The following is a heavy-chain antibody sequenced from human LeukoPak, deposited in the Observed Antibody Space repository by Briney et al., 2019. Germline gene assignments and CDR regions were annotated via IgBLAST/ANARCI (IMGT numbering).Heavy chain of an antibody. CDR2: INHSGST. Sequence: SETLSLTCAVYGGSFSGYYWSWIRQPPGKGLEWIGEINHSGSTNYNPSLKSRVTISVDTSKNQFSLKLSSVTAADTAVYYCARFRTSGWYWAYWGQGTLVTVSS. CDR1: GGSFSGYY. J-gene: IGHJ4*02. D-gene: IGHD6-19*01. CDR3: ARFRTSGWYWAY. V-gene: IGHV4-34*01.